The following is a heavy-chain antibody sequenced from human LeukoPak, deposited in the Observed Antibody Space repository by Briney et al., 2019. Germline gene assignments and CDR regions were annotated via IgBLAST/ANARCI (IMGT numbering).Heavy chain of an antibody. CDR2: IYSGGST. V-gene: IGHV3-53*01. CDR1: GFTFSSYA. J-gene: IGHJ6*02. Sequence: GGSLRLSCAASGFTFSSYAMNWVRQAPGKGLEWVSVIYSGGSTYYADSVKGRFTISRDNSKNTLYLQMNSLRAEDTAVYYCARAAAGKSYYYGMDVWGQGTTVTVSS. D-gene: IGHD6-19*01. CDR3: ARAAAGKSYYYGMDV.